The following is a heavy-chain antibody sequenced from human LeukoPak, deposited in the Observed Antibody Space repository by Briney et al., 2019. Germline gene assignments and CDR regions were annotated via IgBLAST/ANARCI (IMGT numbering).Heavy chain of an antibody. J-gene: IGHJ4*02. CDR3: AREKRGGYYPGY. CDR1: GFTFSSYA. Sequence: PGRSLRLSCAAPGFTFSSYAMHWVRQAPGKGLEWAASITYDGSTENYADSVKGRFTISRDNSKNTLYLEMNSLGPEDTAIYYCAREKRGGYYPGYWGQGTLVTVSS. CDR2: ITYDGSTE. V-gene: IGHV3-30-3*01. D-gene: IGHD3-3*01.